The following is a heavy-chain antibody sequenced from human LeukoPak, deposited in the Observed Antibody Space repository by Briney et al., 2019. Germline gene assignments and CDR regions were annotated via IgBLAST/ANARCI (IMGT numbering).Heavy chain of an antibody. Sequence: SVKVSCKASGYTFTSYSISWVRQAPGQGLEWMGRIIPILGIANYAQKFQGRVTITADKSTSTAYMELSSLRSEDTAVYYCARGDSKVTPFDYWGQGTLVTVSS. CDR2: IIPILGIA. D-gene: IGHD2-21*02. J-gene: IGHJ4*02. V-gene: IGHV1-69*04. CDR3: ARGDSKVTPFDY. CDR1: GYTFTSYS.